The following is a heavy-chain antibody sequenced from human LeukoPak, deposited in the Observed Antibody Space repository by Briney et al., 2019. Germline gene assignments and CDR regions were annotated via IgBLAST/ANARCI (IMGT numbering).Heavy chain of an antibody. Sequence: GASVKVSCKVSGYTLTELSMHWVRQAPGQELEWMGGFDPEDGETIYAQKFQGRVTMTEDTSTDTAYMELSNLRAEDTAVYYCATLTWIQLWLLDYWGQGTLVTVSS. D-gene: IGHD5-18*01. CDR3: ATLTWIQLWLLDY. V-gene: IGHV1-24*01. CDR1: GYTLTELS. J-gene: IGHJ4*02. CDR2: FDPEDGET.